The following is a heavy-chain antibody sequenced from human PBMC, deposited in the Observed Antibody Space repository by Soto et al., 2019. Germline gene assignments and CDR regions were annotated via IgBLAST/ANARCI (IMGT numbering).Heavy chain of an antibody. J-gene: IGHJ4*02. Sequence: ASVKVSCKASGYTFTSYYMHWVRQAPGQGLEWMGIINPIGGSKSYAQKLQGRVTMPRDTSTSTVYMELSSLRSEDTAVYYCVTGGSGSYYDYWGQGTLVTVSS. D-gene: IGHD3-10*01. CDR3: VTGGSGSYYDY. CDR2: INPIGGSK. V-gene: IGHV1-46*01. CDR1: GYTFTSYY.